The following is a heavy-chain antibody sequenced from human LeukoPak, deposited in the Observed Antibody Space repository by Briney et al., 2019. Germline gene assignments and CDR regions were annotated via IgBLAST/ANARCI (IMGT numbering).Heavy chain of an antibody. CDR2: IYTSGST. D-gene: IGHD2-21*02. J-gene: IGHJ3*02. V-gene: IGHV4-61*02. CDR1: GGSISSGSYY. Sequence: PSQTLSLTCTVSGGSISSGSYYWSWIRQPAGKGLEWIGRIYTSGSTNYNPSLKSRVTMSVDTSKNQFSLKLSSVTAADTAVYYCARDRGDFRFYDPFDIWGQGTMVTVSS. CDR3: ARDRGDFRFYDPFDI.